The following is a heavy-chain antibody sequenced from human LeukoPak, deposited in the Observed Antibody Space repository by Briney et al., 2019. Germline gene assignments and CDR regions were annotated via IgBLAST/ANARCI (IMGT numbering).Heavy chain of an antibody. CDR3: ARDSPGIAVD. Sequence: GGSLRLSCAASGFTFSSYSMNWVRQAPGKGLEWVSSISSSGSYIFYADSVKGRFTISRDNAKNSLYLQMNSLRAEDTAVYYCARDSPGIAVDWGQGILVTVSS. CDR2: ISSSGSYI. D-gene: IGHD6-19*01. V-gene: IGHV3-21*01. CDR1: GFTFSSYS. J-gene: IGHJ4*02.